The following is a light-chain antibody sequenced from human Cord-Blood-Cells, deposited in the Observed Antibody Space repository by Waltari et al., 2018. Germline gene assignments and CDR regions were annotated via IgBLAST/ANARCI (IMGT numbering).Light chain of an antibody. J-gene: IGLJ2*01. Sequence: SVLTPPPSASGTPGQRVTTTCSGRSSSTESTTLNCYQPLPGMAPKLLIYINNQRPSGVPDRISGSKSCTAASLAISGLQSEDEADYYCAAWDDSLNGVVFGGGTKLAVL. CDR3: AAWDDSLNGVV. CDR1: SSSTESTT. V-gene: IGLV1-44*01. CDR2: INN.